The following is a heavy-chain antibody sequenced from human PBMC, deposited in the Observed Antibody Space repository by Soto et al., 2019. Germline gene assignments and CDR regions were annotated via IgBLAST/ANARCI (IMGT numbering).Heavy chain of an antibody. D-gene: IGHD4-17*01. CDR3: AKARSTVTSYHFDY. V-gene: IGHV3-30*18. CDR2: ISFDGRNN. CDR1: GFTFSSYG. J-gene: IGHJ4*02. Sequence: PGGSLRLSCAASGFTFSSYGMHWVRQAPGKGLEWVAVISFDGRNNFYADSVKGRFTISRDNSKNTLYLQMNSLRTEETAVYYCAKARSTVTSYHFDYWGQGTLVTDS.